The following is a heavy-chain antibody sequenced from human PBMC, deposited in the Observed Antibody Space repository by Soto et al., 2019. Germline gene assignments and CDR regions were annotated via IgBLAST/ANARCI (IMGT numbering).Heavy chain of an antibody. D-gene: IGHD3-16*01. Sequence: QVQLAQSANEVKKPGASVRVSCKAAGYTFIRYGISWVRQAPGQGLEWMGWISPYNDYTDYAQQFQGRVSMTADTYMRTVYINLRVVKCDNTVVYYCASVGYYDNPGGKLSHYVLDVWGQGTSGSVSS. CDR3: ASVGYYDNPGGKLSHYVLDV. CDR1: GYTFIRYG. V-gene: IGHV1-18*01. J-gene: IGHJ6*02. CDR2: ISPYNDYT.